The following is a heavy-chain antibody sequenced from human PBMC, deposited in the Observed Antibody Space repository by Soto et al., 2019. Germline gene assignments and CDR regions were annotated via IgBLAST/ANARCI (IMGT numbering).Heavy chain of an antibody. CDR3: VREVYTCSTRICAI. Sequence: GGSLRLSCAASGFTFSSYWMHWVRQAPGKGLEWVSGISSSGGSTYYADSVKGRFTISRDNSKNTLYLQVNSLRAEDTAVYYCVREVYTCSTRICAIWGQGTQVTVSS. CDR1: GFTFSSYW. V-gene: IGHV3-23*01. CDR2: ISSSGGST. D-gene: IGHD2-2*01. J-gene: IGHJ4*02.